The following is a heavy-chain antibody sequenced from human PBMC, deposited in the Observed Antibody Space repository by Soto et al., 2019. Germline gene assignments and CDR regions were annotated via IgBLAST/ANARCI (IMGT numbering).Heavy chain of an antibody. V-gene: IGHV4-34*01. CDR1: GGSVSGYY. Sequence: PSESLSLTCAVYGGSVSGYYWSWIRQPPGKGLEWIGEINHSGITNYNPSLKSRVTISVDTSKNQFSLKLSSVTAADTAVYYCARKEGWLGPAAIRNWFDPWGQGTLVTVSS. CDR2: INHSGIT. D-gene: IGHD2-2*02. J-gene: IGHJ5*02. CDR3: ARKEGWLGPAAIRNWFDP.